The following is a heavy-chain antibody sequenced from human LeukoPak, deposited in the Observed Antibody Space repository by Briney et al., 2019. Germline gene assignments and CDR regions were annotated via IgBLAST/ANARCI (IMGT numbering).Heavy chain of an antibody. J-gene: IGHJ6*02. CDR2: IYYSGST. Sequence: SETLSLTCTVSGGSISSSSYYWGWIRQPPGKGLEWIGSIYYSGSTYYNPSLKSRVTISVDTSKNQFSLKLSSVTAADTAVYYCVSLAVAGYYYYGMDVWGQGTTVTVSS. CDR1: GGSISSSSYY. CDR3: VSLAVAGYYYYGMDV. D-gene: IGHD6-19*01. V-gene: IGHV4-39*01.